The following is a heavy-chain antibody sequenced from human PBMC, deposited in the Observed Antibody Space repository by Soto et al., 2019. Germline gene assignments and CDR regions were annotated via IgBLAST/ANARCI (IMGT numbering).Heavy chain of an antibody. D-gene: IGHD3-3*01. V-gene: IGHV3-23*01. CDR1: WGKFIGHG. Sequence: GGPLRLSSRAAWGKFIGHGVSWVRQTQGKGLECVSIISGSGGSTNYADSVKGRFTISRDNSKNTLYLQMNSLRAEDTAVYYCAKDDRVITSGDAFDIWGQATMVTVS. J-gene: IGHJ3*02. CDR3: AKDDRVITSGDAFDI. CDR2: ISGSGGST.